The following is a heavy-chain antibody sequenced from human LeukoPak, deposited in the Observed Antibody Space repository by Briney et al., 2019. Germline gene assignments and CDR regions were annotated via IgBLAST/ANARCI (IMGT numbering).Heavy chain of an antibody. CDR3: AKDGTGAYFDH. D-gene: IGHD7-27*01. CDR1: GFTFSSYG. V-gene: IGHV3-33*06. CDR2: IWYDGSNK. J-gene: IGHJ4*02. Sequence: GGSLRLSCAASGFTFSSYGMHWVRQAPGKGLEWVAVIWYDGSNKYYADSVKGRFTISRDNSKNTLYLQMNSLRAEDTAVYYCAKDGTGAYFDHWGQGTLVTVSS.